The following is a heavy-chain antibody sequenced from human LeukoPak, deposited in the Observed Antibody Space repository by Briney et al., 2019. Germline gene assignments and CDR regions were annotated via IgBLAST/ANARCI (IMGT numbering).Heavy chain of an antibody. CDR2: ISSSGSDM. Sequence: GGSLRLSCAASGFTFSNYNMNWVRQAPGKGLEWVSSISSSGSDMYYADSVKGRFTISRDSAKNSLYLQMNSLRAEDTAIYYCARHFGGWFSHWGQGTLVTVSS. J-gene: IGHJ4*02. CDR3: ARHFGGWFSH. D-gene: IGHD6-19*01. CDR1: GFTFSNYN. V-gene: IGHV3-21*01.